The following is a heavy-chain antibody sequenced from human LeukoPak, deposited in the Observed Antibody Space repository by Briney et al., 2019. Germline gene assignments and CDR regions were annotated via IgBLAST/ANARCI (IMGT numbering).Heavy chain of an antibody. CDR2: IWYDGSNK. J-gene: IGHJ3*02. Sequence: GGSLRLSCAASGFTFSTYGMHWVRQAPGKGLEWVAVIWYDGSNKYYADSVKGRFTISRDNSKNTVYLQMNTLRAEETALYYCAREAETTDAFDIWGQGAMVTVSS. CDR1: GFTFSTYG. D-gene: IGHD1-7*01. CDR3: AREAETTDAFDI. V-gene: IGHV3-33*01.